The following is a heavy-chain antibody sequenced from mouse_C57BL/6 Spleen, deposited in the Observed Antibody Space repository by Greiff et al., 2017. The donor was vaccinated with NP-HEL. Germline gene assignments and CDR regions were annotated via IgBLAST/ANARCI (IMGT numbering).Heavy chain of an antibody. J-gene: IGHJ2*01. Sequence: DVMLVESGGGLVKPGGSLKLSCAASGFTFSDYGMHWVRQAPEKGLEWVAYISSGSSTIYYADTVKGRFTISRDNAKNTLFLQMTSLRSEDTAMYYCARRLYYDYDEMDYFDYWGQGTTLTVSA. V-gene: IGHV5-17*01. CDR1: GFTFSDYG. CDR3: ARRLYYDYDEMDYFDY. D-gene: IGHD2-4*01. CDR2: ISSGSSTI.